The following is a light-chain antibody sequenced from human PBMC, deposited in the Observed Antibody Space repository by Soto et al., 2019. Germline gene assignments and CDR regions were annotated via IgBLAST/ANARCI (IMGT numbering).Light chain of an antibody. V-gene: IGKV3-20*01. CDR2: ATS. Sequence: EIVLTHSPGTLSLSPGERATLSCRTSQSVSSSYLAWSQQKPGQAPRLLISATSSRAAGVPDRFSGSGSGTDFTLTISRLEPEDSAVYYCHQYVSSPPAWAFGQGTKVEIK. CDR3: HQYVSSPPAWA. CDR1: QSVSSSY. J-gene: IGKJ1*01.